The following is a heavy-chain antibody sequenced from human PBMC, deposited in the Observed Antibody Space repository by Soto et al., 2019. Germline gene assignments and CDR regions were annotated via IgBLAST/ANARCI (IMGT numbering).Heavy chain of an antibody. Sequence: PGGSLRLSCAASGFTFSDYYMSWIRQAPGKGLEWVSYISGSGSTIYYADSVKGRFTISRDNAKNSLYLQMNSLRAEDTAVYYCERDRESSGSIPGGVWGQGTMVTVSS. J-gene: IGHJ3*01. CDR1: GFTFSDYY. V-gene: IGHV3-11*01. CDR2: ISGSGSTI. D-gene: IGHD3-22*01. CDR3: ERDRESSGSIPGGV.